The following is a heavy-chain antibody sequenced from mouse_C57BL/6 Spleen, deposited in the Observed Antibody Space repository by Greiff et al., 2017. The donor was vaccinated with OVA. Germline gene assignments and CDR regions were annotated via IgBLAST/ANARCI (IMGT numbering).Heavy chain of an antibody. Sequence: DVHLVESGPGLVKPSQSLYLTCSVSGYSITSGYFWYWIRQPPGNILEWVGYISYDGNNNYNPSLKNRISITRDTSKNQFFLKLNSVTTEDTATYYCARGDWDGAWFGYWGQGTLVTVSA. J-gene: IGHJ3*01. CDR3: ARGDWDGAWFGY. V-gene: IGHV3-6*01. D-gene: IGHD4-1*01. CDR2: ISYDGNN. CDR1: GYSITSGYF.